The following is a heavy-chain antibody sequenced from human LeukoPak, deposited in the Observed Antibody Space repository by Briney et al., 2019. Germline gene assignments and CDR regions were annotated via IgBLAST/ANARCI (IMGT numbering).Heavy chain of an antibody. CDR3: APAQYSYGLFDY. D-gene: IGHD5-18*01. CDR1: GFTFSSYA. Sequence: GGSLRLSCAASGFTFSSYAMSWVRQAPGKGLEWVSAISGSGGSIYYADSVKGRFTISRDNSKNTLYLQMNSLRAEDTAVYYCAPAQYSYGLFDYWGQGTLVTVSS. V-gene: IGHV3-23*01. CDR2: ISGSGGSI. J-gene: IGHJ4*02.